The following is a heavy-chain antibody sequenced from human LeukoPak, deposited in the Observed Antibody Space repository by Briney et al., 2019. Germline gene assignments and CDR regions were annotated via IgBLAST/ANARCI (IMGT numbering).Heavy chain of an antibody. CDR3: ARTYCTNGVCYYSSGWSFDY. D-gene: IGHD2-8*01. CDR2: IIPIFGTA. J-gene: IGHJ4*02. Sequence: ASVKVSCKASGGTFSSYAISWVRQAPGQGLEWMGRIIPIFGTANYAQKFQGGVTITTDESTSTAYMELSSLRSEDTAVYYCARTYCTNGVCYYSSGWSFDYWGQGTLVTVSS. V-gene: IGHV1-69*05. CDR1: GGTFSSYA.